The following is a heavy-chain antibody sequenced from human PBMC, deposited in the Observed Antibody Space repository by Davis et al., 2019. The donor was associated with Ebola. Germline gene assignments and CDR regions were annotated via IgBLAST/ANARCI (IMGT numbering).Heavy chain of an antibody. V-gene: IGHV4-38-2*02. Sequence: PSETLSLTCTVSGGSIRSYYWSWIRQPPGKGLEWIGSIYHSGSTYYNPSLKSRVTISVDTSKNQFSLKLSSVTAADTAVYYCAREDSSSWSGVHYFDYWGQGTLVTVSS. CDR3: AREDSSSWSGVHYFDY. D-gene: IGHD6-13*01. CDR1: GGSIRSYY. CDR2: IYHSGST. J-gene: IGHJ4*02.